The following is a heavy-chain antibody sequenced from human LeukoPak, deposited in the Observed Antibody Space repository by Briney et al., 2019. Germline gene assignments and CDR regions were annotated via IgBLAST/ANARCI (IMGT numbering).Heavy chain of an antibody. CDR2: ISYDGSNK. J-gene: IGHJ4*02. D-gene: IGHD3-10*01. V-gene: IGHV3-30*18. CDR1: GFTFSSYG. Sequence: GGSLRLSCAASGFTFSSYGMHWVRQAPGKGLEGVAVISYDGSNKYYADSVKGRFTISRDNSKNTLYLQMNSLRAEDTAVYYCAKKAYYGSGSYQLDYWGQGTLVTVSS. CDR3: AKKAYYGSGSYQLDY.